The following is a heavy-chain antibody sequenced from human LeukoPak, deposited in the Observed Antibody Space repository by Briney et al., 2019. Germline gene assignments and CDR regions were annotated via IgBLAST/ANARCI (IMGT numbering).Heavy chain of an antibody. V-gene: IGHV3-53*05. CDR3: ARNWFDP. CDR1: GFTFSTYW. Sequence: GGSLRLSCAASGFTFSTYWMTWVRQAPGKGLEWVSVIYSGGSTYYADSVKGRFTISRDKSKNTVYLQMNSLRFEDTAMYYCARNWFDPWGQGTLVTVSS. CDR2: IYSGGST. J-gene: IGHJ5*02.